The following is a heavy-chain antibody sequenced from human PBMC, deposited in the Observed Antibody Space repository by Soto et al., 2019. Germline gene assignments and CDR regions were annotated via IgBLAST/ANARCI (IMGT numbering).Heavy chain of an antibody. Sequence: QITLKESGPSPVKHTQTLTVTCTFSGFSLRNSGVGVAWIRQPPGKALEWLALIYGDNDKRYSPPLKTRLTITNDTSKNQVVLTMTDMDPVDTATYCCALCALHYSADFDPGPSLVFDSWGQGTLVTVSS. CDR2: IYGDNDK. J-gene: IGHJ4*02. CDR1: GFSLRNSGVG. D-gene: IGHD4-17*01. CDR3: ALCALHYSADFDPGPSLVFDS. V-gene: IGHV2-5*02.